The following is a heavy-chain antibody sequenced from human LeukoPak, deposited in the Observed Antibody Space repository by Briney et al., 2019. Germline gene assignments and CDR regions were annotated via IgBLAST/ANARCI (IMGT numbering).Heavy chain of an antibody. CDR2: ISGSGGST. CDR3: ATDGYSSSWYDY. CDR1: GFTFSSYA. D-gene: IGHD6-13*01. V-gene: IGHV3-23*01. J-gene: IGHJ4*02. Sequence: GGSLRLSCAAYGFTFSSYAMSWVRQAPGKGLEWVSAISGSGGSTYYADSVKGRFTISRDNSKNTLYLQMNSLRAEDTAVYYCATDGYSSSWYDYWGQGTLVTVSS.